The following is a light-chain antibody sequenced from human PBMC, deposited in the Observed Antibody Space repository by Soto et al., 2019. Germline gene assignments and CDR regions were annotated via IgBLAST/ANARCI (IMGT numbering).Light chain of an antibody. Sequence: EIFLTQSPDTLSLSPGERATLTCRASQSVTNYIAWYQQRPGQAPRLLIYDASNRATGVPARFSGTGSGTEFTLTISSLQSEDFAVFYCQQYYNWPLTFGGGTKVDI. CDR2: DAS. J-gene: IGKJ4*01. V-gene: IGKV3-11*01. CDR3: QQYYNWPLT. CDR1: QSVTNY.